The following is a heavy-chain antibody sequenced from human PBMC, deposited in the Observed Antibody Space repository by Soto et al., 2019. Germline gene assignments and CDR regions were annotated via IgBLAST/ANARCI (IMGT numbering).Heavy chain of an antibody. V-gene: IGHV5-51*01. J-gene: IGHJ4*02. CDR1: GYSFTNYW. D-gene: IGHD3-22*01. Sequence: ESLKISCKGSGYSFTNYWIAWVRQMPGRGLEWMGIINGGDSDTRYSPSFQGQVIVSVDKSITTAYLQWSSLKASDTAVYYCQRTDSNGYYEYWGQGTPVTVSS. CDR2: INGGDSDT. CDR3: QRTDSNGYYEY.